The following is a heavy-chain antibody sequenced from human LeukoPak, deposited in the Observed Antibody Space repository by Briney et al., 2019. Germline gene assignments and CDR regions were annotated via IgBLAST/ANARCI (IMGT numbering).Heavy chain of an antibody. CDR1: GYTFTGYY. CDR3: ARDLVTGWFDP. CDR2: INPNSGGT. J-gene: IGHJ5*02. Sequence: GASVKVSCKASGYTFTGYYMHWVRHAPGQGREGMGWINPNSGGTNYAQKFQGRVTMTRDTSISTAYMELSRLRSDDTAVYYCARDLVTGWFDPWGQGTLVTVSS. V-gene: IGHV1-2*02. D-gene: IGHD6-6*01.